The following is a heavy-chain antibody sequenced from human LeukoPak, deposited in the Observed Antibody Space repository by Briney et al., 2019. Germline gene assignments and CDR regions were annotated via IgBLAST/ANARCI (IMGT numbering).Heavy chain of an antibody. CDR1: GFTLSSYA. J-gene: IGHJ4*02. V-gene: IGHV3-23*01. CDR3: AKGPQVGSGYHPDS. D-gene: IGHD3-22*01. Sequence: QPGGSLRLSCVVSGFTLSSYAMTWVRQAPGKGLEWVSAISGSGGSTYYAGSVKGRFSISRDNSKNTLYLQMNSLRVDDTAVYYCAKGPQVGSGYHPDSWGQGTLVTVSS. CDR2: ISGSGGST.